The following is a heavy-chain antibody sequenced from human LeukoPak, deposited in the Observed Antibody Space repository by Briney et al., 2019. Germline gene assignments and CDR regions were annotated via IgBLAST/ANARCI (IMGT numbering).Heavy chain of an antibody. D-gene: IGHD1-7*01. Sequence: ASVKVSCKASGYTFTSSYIHWVRQAPGQGLEWVGAINPTAGTTSYAQKFQGRVTMTRDRSTSTGYMELNNLRSEDTAVYYCAKDVSSGNYYWDYWGQGALVTVSS. V-gene: IGHV1-46*01. J-gene: IGHJ4*02. CDR2: INPTAGTT. CDR1: GYTFTSSY. CDR3: AKDVSSGNYYWDY.